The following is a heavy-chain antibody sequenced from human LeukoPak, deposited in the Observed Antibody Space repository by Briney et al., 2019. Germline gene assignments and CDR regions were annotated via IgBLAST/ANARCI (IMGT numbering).Heavy chain of an antibody. J-gene: IGHJ6*03. CDR2: ISAYNGNT. V-gene: IGHV1-18*01. Sequence: ASVKVSCKASGYTFTSYGISWVRQAPGQGLEWMGWISAYNGNTNYAQKLQGKVTMTTDTSTSTAYMELRSLRSDDTAVYYCARGIAVEFYYYMDVWGKGTTVTVSS. CDR1: GYTFTSYG. D-gene: IGHD6-19*01. CDR3: ARGIAVEFYYYMDV.